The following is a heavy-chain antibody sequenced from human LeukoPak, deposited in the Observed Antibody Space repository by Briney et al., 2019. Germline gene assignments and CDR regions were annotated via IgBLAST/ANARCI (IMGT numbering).Heavy chain of an antibody. CDR3: AREVVRGVMSYYYGMDV. CDR2: ISSSTNTI. CDR1: GFTYSSYS. Sequence: GRSLRLSCAASGFTYSSYSMNWVRQAPGKGLEWVSYISSSTNTIYYADSVKGRFTISRDNAKNSLFLQMNSLRDEDTAVYYCAREVVRGVMSYYYGMDVWGQGTTVTVSS. V-gene: IGHV3-48*02. J-gene: IGHJ6*02. D-gene: IGHD3-10*01.